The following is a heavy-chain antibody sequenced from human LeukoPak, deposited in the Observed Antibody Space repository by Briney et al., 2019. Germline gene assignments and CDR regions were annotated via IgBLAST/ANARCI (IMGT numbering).Heavy chain of an antibody. CDR3: ATIRFTIFGVEGYYMDV. J-gene: IGHJ6*03. CDR1: GYTFTSYG. V-gene: IGHV1-18*01. Sequence: ASVKVSCKASGYTFTSYGISWVRQAPGQGLEWMGWISAYNGNTNYAQKLQGRVTMTTDTSTSTAYMELRSLRSDDTAVYYCATIRFTIFGVEGYYMDVWGKGTTVTVSS. D-gene: IGHD3-3*01. CDR2: ISAYNGNT.